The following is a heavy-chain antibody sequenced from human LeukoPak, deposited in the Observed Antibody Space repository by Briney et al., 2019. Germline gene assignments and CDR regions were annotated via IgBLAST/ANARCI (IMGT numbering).Heavy chain of an antibody. CDR1: GGSFSDYY. Sequence: SETLSLTCAVYGGSFSDYYWTWIRQTPGKGLEWIGEVNHSGNTNYNPSLKSRVTISVDTSKNQFSLNLRSVTAADRAVYYCARENEGFGGGYDVRGAGMDVWGKGPTVTVSS. V-gene: IGHV4-34*01. CDR3: ARENEGFGGGYDVRGAGMDV. J-gene: IGHJ6*04. CDR2: VNHSGNT. D-gene: IGHD3-3*01.